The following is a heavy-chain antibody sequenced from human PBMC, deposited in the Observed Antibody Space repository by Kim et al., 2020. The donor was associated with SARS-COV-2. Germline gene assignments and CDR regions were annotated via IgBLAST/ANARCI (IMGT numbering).Heavy chain of an antibody. CDR3: ARDPGYSSSF. Sequence: YNDYAVSVTSRITINPDTSKNQFSLQLNSVTPEDTAVYYCARDPGYSSSFWGQGTLVTVSS. V-gene: IGHV6-1*01. CDR2: YN. D-gene: IGHD6-13*01. J-gene: IGHJ4*02.